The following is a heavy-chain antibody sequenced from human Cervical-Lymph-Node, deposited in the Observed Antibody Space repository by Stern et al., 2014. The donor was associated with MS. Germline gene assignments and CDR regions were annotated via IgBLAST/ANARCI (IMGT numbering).Heavy chain of an antibody. CDR1: GGTFSKFP. J-gene: IGHJ5*02. Sequence: VQLEESGAEVTKPGSSVQVSCKASGGTFSKFPSSWVRQAPGQGLEWMGRIFPVFGTPTYAQEFRGRVTITADVSTSTVYMELSSLRSDDTAVYYCALSSETSDRWYSLGYDLWGQGTLVTVSS. V-gene: IGHV1-69*18. CDR3: ALSSETSDRWYSLGYDL. CDR2: IFPVFGTP. D-gene: IGHD6-13*01.